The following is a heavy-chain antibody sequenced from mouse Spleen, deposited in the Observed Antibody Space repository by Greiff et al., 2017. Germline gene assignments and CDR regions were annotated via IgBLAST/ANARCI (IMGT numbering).Heavy chain of an antibody. CDR2: INSNGGST. CDR1: GFTFSSYA. D-gene: IGHD2-3*01. J-gene: IGHJ1*01. CDR3: ARGGYYDWYFDV. V-gene: IGHV5-6-2*01. Sequence: EVKVVESGGGLVKPGGSLKLSCAASGFTFSSYAMSWVRQTPEKRLEWVAAINSNGGSTYYPDTVKDRFTISRDNAKNTLYLQMSSLRSEDTALYYCARGGYYDWYFDVWGAGTTVTVSS.